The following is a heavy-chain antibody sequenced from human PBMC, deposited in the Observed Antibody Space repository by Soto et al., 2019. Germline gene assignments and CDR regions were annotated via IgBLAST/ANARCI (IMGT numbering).Heavy chain of an antibody. Sequence: QVQLVESGGGVVQPGRSLRLSCAASGFTFSSYGMHWVRQAPGKGLEWVAVISYDGSNKYYADSVKGRFTISRDNPKNTLYLQMNSLRAEDTAVYYCAKDDSGSAYGMDVCGQGTTVTVSS. D-gene: IGHD1-26*01. CDR3: AKDDSGSAYGMDV. CDR1: GFTFSSYG. CDR2: ISYDGSNK. J-gene: IGHJ6*02. V-gene: IGHV3-30*18.